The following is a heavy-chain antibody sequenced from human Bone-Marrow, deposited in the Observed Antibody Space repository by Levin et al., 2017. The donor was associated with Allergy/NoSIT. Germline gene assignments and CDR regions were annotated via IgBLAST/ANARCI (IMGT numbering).Heavy chain of an antibody. Sequence: PGGSLRLSCAASGFTVSSNYMIWVRQAPGKGLEWVSVIYSSGNTYYADSVKGRFTISRDNSNNTLYLQMNSLRAEDTAVYYCARREGAVTGTGGIDWGQGTLVTVSS. CDR1: GFTVSSNY. V-gene: IGHV3-53*01. J-gene: IGHJ4*02. CDR2: IYSSGNT. CDR3: ARREGAVTGTGGID. D-gene: IGHD6-19*01.